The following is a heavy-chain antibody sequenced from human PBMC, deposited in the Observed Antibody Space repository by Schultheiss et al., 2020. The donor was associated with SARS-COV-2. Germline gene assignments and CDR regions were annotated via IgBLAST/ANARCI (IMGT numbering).Heavy chain of an antibody. J-gene: IGHJ6*02. Sequence: ASVKVSCKASGYTFTSYAMYWVRQAPGQRLEWMGWINGGNGNTKYSQKFQGRVTITRDTSASTAYMELRSLRSDDTAVYYCASSLGLSDYGGNSGWAYGMDVWGQGTTVTVSS. CDR1: GYTFTSYA. V-gene: IGHV1-3*01. D-gene: IGHD4-23*01. CDR2: INGGNGNT. CDR3: ASSLGLSDYGGNSGWAYGMDV.